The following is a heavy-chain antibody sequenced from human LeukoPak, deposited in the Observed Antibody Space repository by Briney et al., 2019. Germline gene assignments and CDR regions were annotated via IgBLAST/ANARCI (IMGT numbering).Heavy chain of an antibody. CDR3: AGGDFDWPYYMDV. D-gene: IGHD3-9*01. CDR2: ISSSSSTI. V-gene: IGHV3-48*04. CDR1: GFTFSSYS. J-gene: IGHJ6*03. Sequence: GGSLRLSCAASGFTFSSYSMNWVRQAPGKGLEWVSYISSSSSTIYYADSVKGRFTISRDNAKNSLYLQMNSLRAEDMAVYYCAGGDFDWPYYMDVWGKGTTVTVSS.